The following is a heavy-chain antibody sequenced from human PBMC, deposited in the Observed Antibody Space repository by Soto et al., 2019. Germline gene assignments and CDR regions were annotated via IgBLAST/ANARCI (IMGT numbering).Heavy chain of an antibody. Sequence: GPSVKVSRKDYVYPFTTYAMHWVRQAPGQRLEWMRWINAGNGNTKYSQKFKRRVSITRDTSASTAYTELSSLRSEDTAVYYCARGDSSGYYRTPPDPWGQGSLVTVSS. D-gene: IGHD3-22*01. CDR2: INAGNGNT. J-gene: IGHJ5*02. CDR3: ARGDSSGYYRTPPDP. V-gene: IGHV1-3*01. CDR1: VYPFTTYA.